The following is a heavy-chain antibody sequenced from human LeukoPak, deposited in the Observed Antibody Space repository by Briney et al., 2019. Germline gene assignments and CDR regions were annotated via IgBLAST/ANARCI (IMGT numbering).Heavy chain of an antibody. J-gene: IGHJ4*02. Sequence: GGSLRLSCAVSGLTFSSSWMDWVRQAPGKGLEWVASINPDGNKKYSADSVKGRFTISRDNAKTSLYLQMNSLRAEDTAVYYCARSHSSGWFYFDYWGQGTLVTVSS. CDR2: INPDGNKK. V-gene: IGHV3-7*01. D-gene: IGHD6-19*01. CDR3: ARSHSSGWFYFDY. CDR1: GLTFSSSW.